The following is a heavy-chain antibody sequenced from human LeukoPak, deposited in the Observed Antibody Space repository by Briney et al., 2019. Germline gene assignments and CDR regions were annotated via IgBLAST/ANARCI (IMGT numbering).Heavy chain of an antibody. V-gene: IGHV3-48*02. Sequence: GGSLRLSCEASGFTFGNFAMNLVRQAPGKGLEWVSYIRSGSDTIYYADSVKGRFTISRDNAKNSLYLQMNSLRDEDTAVYYCARSLFLDYWGQGTLVTVSS. CDR1: GFTFGNFA. D-gene: IGHD3-3*02. CDR3: ARSLFLDY. CDR2: IRSGSDTI. J-gene: IGHJ4*02.